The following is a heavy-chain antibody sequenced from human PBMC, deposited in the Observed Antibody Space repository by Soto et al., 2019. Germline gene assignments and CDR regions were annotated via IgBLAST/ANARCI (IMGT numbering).Heavy chain of an antibody. J-gene: IGHJ4*02. V-gene: IGHV3-23*01. CDR2: ISAGGDST. CDR1: GFTFSSYP. Sequence: EVQLLESGGGWVQPGGSLRLSCATSGFTFSSYPMNWVRQAPGKGLEWVSGISAGGDSTYYADSVKGRFTIFRDNSKNSVYLQMNGLRAEDTAVYYCARRVWGQGTLVTVSS. CDR3: ARRV.